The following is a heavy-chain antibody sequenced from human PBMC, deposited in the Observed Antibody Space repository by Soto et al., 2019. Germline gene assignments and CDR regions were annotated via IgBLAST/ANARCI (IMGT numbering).Heavy chain of an antibody. D-gene: IGHD3-10*01. CDR1: GFTFDDYA. J-gene: IGHJ4*02. V-gene: IGHV3-9*01. Sequence: PGGSLRLSWAASGFTFDDYAMHWVRQAPGKGLEWVSGISWNSGSIGYADSVKGRFTISRDNAKNSLYLQMDSLRAEDTALYYCAKDMNYGSGSYSTFDYWGQGTLVTVSS. CDR2: ISWNSGSI. CDR3: AKDMNYGSGSYSTFDY.